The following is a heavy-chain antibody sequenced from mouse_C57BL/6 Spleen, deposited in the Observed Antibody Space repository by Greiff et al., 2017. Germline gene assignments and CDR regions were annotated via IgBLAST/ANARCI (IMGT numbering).Heavy chain of an antibody. CDR3: AIEGLPYWYFDV. D-gene: IGHD5-5*01. Sequence: QVQLQQPGAELVKPGASVKVSCKASGYTFTSYWMHWVKQRPGQGLEWIGRIHPSASDTNYNQKFKGKATLTVDKSSSTAYMQLSSLTSEDSAVYYCAIEGLPYWYFDVWGTGTTVTVSS. V-gene: IGHV1-74*01. J-gene: IGHJ1*03. CDR2: IHPSASDT. CDR1: GYTFTSYW.